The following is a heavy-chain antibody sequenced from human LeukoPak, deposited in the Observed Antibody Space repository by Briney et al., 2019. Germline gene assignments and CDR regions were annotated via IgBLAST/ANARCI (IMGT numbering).Heavy chain of an antibody. CDR2: ISYDGSNK. J-gene: IGHJ5*02. CDR3: AKDLMRDRWFGES. Sequence: GGSLRLSCAVSGFTFSSYAMHWVRQAPGKGLEWLAVISYDGSNKYYTDSVKGRFTISRDDSKNTLYLEMNSLRTEDTAVYYCAKDLMRDRWFGESWGQGTLVTVSS. V-gene: IGHV3-30*04. D-gene: IGHD3-10*01. CDR1: GFTFSSYA.